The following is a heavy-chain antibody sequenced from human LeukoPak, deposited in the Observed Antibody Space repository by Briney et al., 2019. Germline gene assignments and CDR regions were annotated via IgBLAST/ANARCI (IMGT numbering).Heavy chain of an antibody. CDR1: GFTFSSYA. CDR2: ISYDGSNK. CDR3: ARDRRFLEWLFAY. Sequence: PGGSLRLSCAASGFTFSSYAMHWVRQAPGKGLEWVAVISYDGSNKYYADSVKGRFTISRDNSKNTLYLQMNSLRAEDTAVYYCARDRRFLEWLFAYWGQGTLVTVSS. J-gene: IGHJ4*02. D-gene: IGHD3-3*01. V-gene: IGHV3-30-3*01.